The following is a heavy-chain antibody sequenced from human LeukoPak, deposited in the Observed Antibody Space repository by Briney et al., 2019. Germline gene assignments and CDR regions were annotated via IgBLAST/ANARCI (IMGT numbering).Heavy chain of an antibody. D-gene: IGHD3-22*01. V-gene: IGHV4-39*07. CDR1: GGSISSSSYY. Sequence: SETLSLTCTVSGGSISSSSYYWGWIRQPPGKGLEWIGSIYYSGSTYYNPSLKSRVTISVDTSKNQFSLKLSSVTAADTAVYYCARLYCYDSSGYPPEGDAYWGQGTLVTVSS. CDR3: ARLYCYDSSGYPPEGDAY. CDR2: IYYSGST. J-gene: IGHJ4*02.